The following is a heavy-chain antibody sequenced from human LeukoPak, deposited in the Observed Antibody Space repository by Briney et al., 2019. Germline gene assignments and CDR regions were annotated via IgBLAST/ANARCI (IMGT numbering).Heavy chain of an antibody. D-gene: IGHD6-19*01. CDR2: IYYTGST. V-gene: IGHV4-59*02. CDR1: GGSVSDYY. CDR3: ARRSGIAVAGAFDY. Sequence: SETLSLTCTISGGSVSDYYWSWIRQSPGKGLEWISYIYYTGSTSYNPSLKSRVTISADTSKNEFSLKLNSVTAADTAVYYCARRSGIAVAGAFDYWGQGTLVTVSS. J-gene: IGHJ4*02.